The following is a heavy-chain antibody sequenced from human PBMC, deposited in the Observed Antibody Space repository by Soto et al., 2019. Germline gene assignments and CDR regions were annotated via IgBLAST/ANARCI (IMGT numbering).Heavy chain of an antibody. CDR2: INPSGGST. V-gene: IGHV1-46*01. CDR1: GYTFTSYH. Sequence: GASVKVSCKASGYTFTSYHMHWVRQAPGQGLEWMGIINPSGGSTSYAQKFQGRVTMTRDTSTSTVYMELSSLRSEDTAVYYCARDQVADYGDYRSYFDYWGQGTLVTVSS. CDR3: ARDQVADYGDYRSYFDY. D-gene: IGHD4-17*01. J-gene: IGHJ4*02.